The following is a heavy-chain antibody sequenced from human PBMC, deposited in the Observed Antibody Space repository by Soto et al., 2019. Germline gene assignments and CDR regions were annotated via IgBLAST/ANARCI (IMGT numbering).Heavy chain of an antibody. V-gene: IGHV3-30-3*01. CDR2: MSFYGSNA. Sequence: QVQLVESGGGVVQPGRSLRLSCAASGFTFSSYAMHWVRQAPGKGLEWVALMSFYGSNAFYADSVKGRFTSSRDNSKNTLYLQMHSLRGDDTAVYYCARGQRTEADYIMDVWGQGTTVTISS. CDR1: GFTFSSYA. D-gene: IGHD4-17*01. J-gene: IGHJ6*02. CDR3: ARGQRTEADYIMDV.